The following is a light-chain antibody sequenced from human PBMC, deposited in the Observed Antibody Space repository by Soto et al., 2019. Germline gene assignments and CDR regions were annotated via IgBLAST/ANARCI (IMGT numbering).Light chain of an antibody. J-gene: IGKJ4*01. CDR1: QSIRNK. V-gene: IGKV3-15*01. Sequence: EIIMTQSPATLSVPPGERATLSCRASQSIRNKLAWYQQRPGQAPTLLIYGASTRATGVPATFGGSGSGTEFTLTINGLQSEDFALYWCQQYDSWPPTFGGGTKVDI. CDR3: QQYDSWPPT. CDR2: GAS.